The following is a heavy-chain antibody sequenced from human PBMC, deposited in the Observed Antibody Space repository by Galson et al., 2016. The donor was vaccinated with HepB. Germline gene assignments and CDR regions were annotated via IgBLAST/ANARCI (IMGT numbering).Heavy chain of an antibody. CDR1: GFTPGFPFNIAW. CDR2: IKSNTDGGTT. D-gene: IGHD2-15*01. V-gene: IGHV3-15*01. CDR3: VGDIPGQSRGADY. Sequence: SLRLSCAASGFTPGFPFNIAWMNWVRQAPGKGLEWVGNIKSNTDGGTTDYAGPAKGRFTISRDESKNTVYLQMDNLKAEDTGLYYCVGDIPGQSRGADYWGQGTLVTVSS. J-gene: IGHJ4*02.